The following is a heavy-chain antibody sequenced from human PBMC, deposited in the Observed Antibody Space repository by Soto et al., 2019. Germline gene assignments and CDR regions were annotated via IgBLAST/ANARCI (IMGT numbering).Heavy chain of an antibody. CDR3: ASRHSSPYLDY. Sequence: QVQLQESGPGLVKPSQTLSLTCTVSGGSISSGDYYWSWIRQPPGKGLEWTGSIYYSGSTYYNPSLKSRVTISVDTSKNQFYLKLNSVTAADTAVYYCASRHSSPYLDYWGQGTLVTVSS. V-gene: IGHV4-30-4*01. CDR2: IYYSGST. D-gene: IGHD6-13*01. CDR1: GGSISSGDYY. J-gene: IGHJ4*02.